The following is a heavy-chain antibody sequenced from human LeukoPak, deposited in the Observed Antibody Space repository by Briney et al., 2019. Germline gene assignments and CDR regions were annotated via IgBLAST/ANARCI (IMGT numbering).Heavy chain of an antibody. J-gene: IGHJ6*02. V-gene: IGHV3-7*01. CDR3: ARVQLELRNYYYGMDV. D-gene: IGHD1-7*01. Sequence: GGSLRLSCAASGFTFSSYWMSWVRQAPGKGLEWVANIKQDGSEKYYVDSVKGRFTISRDNAKNSLYLQMNSLRAEDTAVYYCARVQLELRNYYYGMDVWGQGTTVTVSS. CDR1: GFTFSSYW. CDR2: IKQDGSEK.